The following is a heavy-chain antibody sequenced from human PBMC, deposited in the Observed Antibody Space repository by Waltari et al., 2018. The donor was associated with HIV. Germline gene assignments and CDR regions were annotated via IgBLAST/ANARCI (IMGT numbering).Heavy chain of an antibody. CDR2: ISGSGGST. Sequence: EVQLLESGGGLVQPGGSLRLSCAASGFTFSSYAMSWVRQAPGKGLEWVSAISGSGGSTFYADAVKCRFTISRDNAKNTLYLQMNSLRAEDTAVYYCANDPSPRVGYYDYVCWSYHFDYWGQGTLVTVSS. D-gene: IGHD3-16*02. V-gene: IGHV3-23*01. J-gene: IGHJ4*02. CDR1: GFTFSSYA. CDR3: ANDPSPRVGYYDYVCWSYHFDY.